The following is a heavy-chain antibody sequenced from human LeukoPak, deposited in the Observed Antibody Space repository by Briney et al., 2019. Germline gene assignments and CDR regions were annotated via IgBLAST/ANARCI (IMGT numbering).Heavy chain of an antibody. CDR2: INPNSGGT. CDR1: GYTFTGYY. Sequence: GASVKVSCKASGYTFTGYYMHWVRQAPGQGLEWMGWINPNSGGTNYAQKFQGRVTMTRDTSISTAYMELSRLRSDDTAVYYCARDLGYMARGVLIGYWGQGTLVTVSS. J-gene: IGHJ4*02. CDR3: ARDLGYMARGVLIGY. V-gene: IGHV1-2*02. D-gene: IGHD3-10*01.